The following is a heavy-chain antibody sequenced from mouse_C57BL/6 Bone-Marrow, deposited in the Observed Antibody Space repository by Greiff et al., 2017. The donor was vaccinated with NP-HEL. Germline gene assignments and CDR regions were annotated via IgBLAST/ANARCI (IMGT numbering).Heavy chain of an antibody. Sequence: EVKVVESGGGLVKPGGSLKLSCAASGFTFSDYGMHWVRQAPEKGLEWVAYISSGSSTIYYADTVKGRFTISRDNAKNTLFLQMTSLRSEDTAMYYCARWGYGSDYYFDYWGQGTTLTVSS. CDR2: ISSGSSTI. CDR3: ARWGYGSDYYFDY. CDR1: GFTFSDYG. J-gene: IGHJ2*01. V-gene: IGHV5-17*01. D-gene: IGHD1-1*01.